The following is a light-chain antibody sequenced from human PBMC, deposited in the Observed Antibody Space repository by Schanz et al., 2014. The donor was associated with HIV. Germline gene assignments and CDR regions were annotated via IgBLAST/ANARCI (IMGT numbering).Light chain of an antibody. Sequence: QSALTQPASVSGSPGQSITLSCTGTSSDVGGYNYPSWYQQHPGKAPKLIIYAVSNRPSGVSNRFSGSKFGNTASLTISGLQADDESHYYCSSYTSKSTLVFGGGTKLTVL. CDR3: SSYTSKSTLV. V-gene: IGLV2-14*03. J-gene: IGLJ2*01. CDR1: SSDVGGYNY. CDR2: AVS.